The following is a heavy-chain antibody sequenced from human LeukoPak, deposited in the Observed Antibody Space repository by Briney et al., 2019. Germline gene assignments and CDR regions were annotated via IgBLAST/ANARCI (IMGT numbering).Heavy chain of an antibody. CDR3: ARGGYCSSTSCIWAFDY. CDR2: ISYDGSNK. V-gene: IGHV3-30-3*01. Sequence: GGSLRLSCAASGFTFSSYAMHWVRQALGKGLEWVAVISYDGSNKYYADSVKGRFTISRDNSKNTLYLQMSSLRAEDTAVYYCARGGYCSSTSCIWAFDYWGQGTLVTVSS. CDR1: GFTFSSYA. D-gene: IGHD2-2*01. J-gene: IGHJ4*02.